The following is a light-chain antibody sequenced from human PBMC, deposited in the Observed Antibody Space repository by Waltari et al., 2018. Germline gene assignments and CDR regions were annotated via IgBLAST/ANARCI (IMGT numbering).Light chain of an antibody. J-gene: IGLJ2*01. Sequence: QSVLTQPPSVSAAPGQKVTISCPGSSPSIGSNYVSWFQQLPGTAPKLLIYENNKRPSGIPDRFSGSKSGNTASLTVSGLQADDEADYYCSSYAGSGNVVFGGGTKLTVL. CDR3: SSYAGSGNVV. V-gene: IGLV1-51*02. CDR2: ENN. CDR1: SPSIGSNY.